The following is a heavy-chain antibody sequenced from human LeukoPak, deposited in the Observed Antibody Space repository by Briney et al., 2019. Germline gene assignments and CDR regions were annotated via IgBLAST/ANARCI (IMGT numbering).Heavy chain of an antibody. Sequence: ASVKVSCKASGHTFTGYYMHWVRRAPGQGLEWMGWINANSGDTNYAQKFQGRVTMTRDTSISTAYMELSRLRSDDTAVYYCARVRMVRGVIIAAYYYYYMDVWGKGTTVTISS. CDR2: INANSGDT. CDR3: ARVRMVRGVIIAAYYYYYMDV. V-gene: IGHV1-2*02. D-gene: IGHD3-10*01. CDR1: GHTFTGYY. J-gene: IGHJ6*03.